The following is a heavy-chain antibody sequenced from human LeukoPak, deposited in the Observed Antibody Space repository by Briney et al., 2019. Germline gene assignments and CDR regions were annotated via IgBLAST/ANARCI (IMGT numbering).Heavy chain of an antibody. J-gene: IGHJ4*02. CDR2: IYHSGST. V-gene: IGHV4-30-2*01. CDR1: GGSISSGGYS. CDR3: ARALGSYLDY. Sequence: SETLSLTCAVSGGSISSGGYSWSWIRQPPGKGLEWIGYIYHSGSTYYNPSLKSRVTISVDRSKNQFSLKLRSVTAADTAVYSCARALGSYLDYWGQGTLVTVSS.